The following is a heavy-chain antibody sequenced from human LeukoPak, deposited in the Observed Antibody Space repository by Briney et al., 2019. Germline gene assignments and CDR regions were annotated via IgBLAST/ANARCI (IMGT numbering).Heavy chain of an antibody. CDR2: IYYSGST. CDR1: GGSISSYY. Sequence: PSETLSLTCTVSGGSISSYYWSWIRQPPGKGLEWIGYIYYSGSTNYNPSLKSRVTISVDTSKNQFSLKLSPVTAADTAVYYCAREGSGSYSIDYWGQGTLVTVSS. CDR3: AREGSGSYSIDY. D-gene: IGHD3-10*01. V-gene: IGHV4-59*01. J-gene: IGHJ4*02.